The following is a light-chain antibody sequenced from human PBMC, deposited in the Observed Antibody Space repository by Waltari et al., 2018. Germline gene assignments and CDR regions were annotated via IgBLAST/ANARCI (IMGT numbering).Light chain of an antibody. CDR1: QSIGRY. CDR2: GAS. Sequence: EIVLTQSPGPLSLSPGERATLSCRASQSIGRYLIWYQQKPGQAPRLLIYGASTRAAGIPDRFSGSGSGTDFSLTISRLEPEDFAVYYCQNHERLPAVFGRGTKVEIK. J-gene: IGKJ1*01. CDR3: QNHERLPAV. V-gene: IGKV3-20*01.